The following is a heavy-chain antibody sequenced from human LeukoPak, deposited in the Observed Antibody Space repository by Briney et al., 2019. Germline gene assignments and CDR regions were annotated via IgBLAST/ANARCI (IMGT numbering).Heavy chain of an antibody. Sequence: ASVKVSCKASGYTFTGYYMHWVRQAPGQGLEWMGWIYPNSGATKYAQKFQGRVTMTRDTSISTAYMELSGLRSDDTAVYYCGTLLSNGPFDYWGQGSLVTSPQ. V-gene: IGHV1-2*02. J-gene: IGHJ4*02. CDR1: GYTFTGYY. CDR3: GTLLSNGPFDY. CDR2: IYPNSGAT.